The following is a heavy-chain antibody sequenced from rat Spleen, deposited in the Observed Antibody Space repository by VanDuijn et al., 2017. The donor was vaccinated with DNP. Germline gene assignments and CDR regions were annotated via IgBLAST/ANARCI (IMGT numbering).Heavy chain of an antibody. D-gene: IGHD1-2*01. CDR1: GFTFSNYD. CDR2: ISASGGST. V-gene: IGHV5-25*01. J-gene: IGHJ2*01. Sequence: EVQLVESGGGLVQPGRSLKLSCAASGFTFSNYDMAWVRQTPTKGLEWVASISASGGSTYYRDSVKGRFTISRDNAESTVYLQMSTLRSEDTATYYCASWAPIAPLSTSNYWGQGVMVTVSS. CDR3: ASWAPIAPLSTSNY.